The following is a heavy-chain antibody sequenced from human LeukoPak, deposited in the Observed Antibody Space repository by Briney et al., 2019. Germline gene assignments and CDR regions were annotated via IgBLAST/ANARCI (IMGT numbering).Heavy chain of an antibody. CDR3: ARGTVVPAAIEYYYYYYGMDV. CDR2: INLSGST. CDR1: GGSFSGYY. J-gene: IGHJ6*02. Sequence: PSETLSLTCAVYGGSFSGYYWSWIRKPPGKGLEWIGEINLSGSTNYNPSLKSRVTISVDTSKNQFSLKLSSVTAADTAVYYCARGTVVPAAIEYYYYYYGMDVWGQGTTVTVSS. V-gene: IGHV4-34*01. D-gene: IGHD2-2*02.